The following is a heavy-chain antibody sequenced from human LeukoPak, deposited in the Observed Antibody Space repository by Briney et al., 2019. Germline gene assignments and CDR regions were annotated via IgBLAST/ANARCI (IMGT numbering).Heavy chain of an antibody. Sequence: SETLSLTCTVSGYSISSGYYWGWIRQPPGKGLEWIGSIYHSGSTYYNPSLKSRVTISVDTSKNQFSLKLSSVTAADTAVYYCARKSYGILGYWGQGTLVTVSS. CDR2: IYHSGST. J-gene: IGHJ4*02. CDR1: GYSISSGYY. CDR3: ARKSYGILGY. V-gene: IGHV4-38-2*02. D-gene: IGHD3-10*01.